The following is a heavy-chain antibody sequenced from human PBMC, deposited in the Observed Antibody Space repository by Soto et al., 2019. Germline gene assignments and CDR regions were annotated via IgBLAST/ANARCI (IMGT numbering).Heavy chain of an antibody. V-gene: IGHV3-30*03. CDR1: GFTFSSYG. CDR3: ATPITMIVVAPGDAFDI. CDR2: ISYDGSNK. J-gene: IGHJ3*02. D-gene: IGHD3-22*01. Sequence: GGSLRLSCAASGFTFSSYGMHWVRQAPGKGLEWVAVISYDGSNKYYADSVKGRFTISRDNSKNTLYLQMNSLRAEDTAVYYCATPITMIVVAPGDAFDIWGQGTMVTVSS.